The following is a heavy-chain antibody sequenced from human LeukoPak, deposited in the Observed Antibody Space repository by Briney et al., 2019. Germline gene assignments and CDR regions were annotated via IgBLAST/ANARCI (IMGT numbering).Heavy chain of an antibody. J-gene: IGHJ6*03. Sequence: ASVKVSCKASGYTFTGYYMHWVRQAPGQGLEWMGWINPSSGGTNYAQKFQGRVTMTRDTSISTAYMELSRLRSDDTAVYYCARDITMVRGVIVYYYYMDVWGKGTTVTVSS. CDR2: INPSSGGT. V-gene: IGHV1-2*02. CDR1: GYTFTGYY. CDR3: ARDITMVRGVIVYYYYMDV. D-gene: IGHD3-10*01.